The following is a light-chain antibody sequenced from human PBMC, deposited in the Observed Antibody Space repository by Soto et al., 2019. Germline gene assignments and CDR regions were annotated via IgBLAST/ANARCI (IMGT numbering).Light chain of an antibody. CDR2: DTS. Sequence: EIVMTQSPGTLSVSPGERVTLSFRASQSLNSNLAWYQQKPGQPPKLLIYDTSVRATGIPARFSGSGSGTEITLTISSLQSEDFAIYYCQQFDNWPLTFGQGTKV. CDR1: QSLNSN. J-gene: IGKJ1*01. CDR3: QQFDNWPLT. V-gene: IGKV3-15*01.